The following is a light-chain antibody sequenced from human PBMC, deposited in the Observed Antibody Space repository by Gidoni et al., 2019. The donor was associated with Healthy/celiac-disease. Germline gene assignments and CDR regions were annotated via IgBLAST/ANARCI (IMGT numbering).Light chain of an antibody. V-gene: IGKV1-39*01. Sequence: DIQMTQSPSSLSASVGDRVTITCRASQSISSYLNWYQQKPGKAPKLLIYAASSLQSGVPSRFSGSGSGTDFTLTISSLQPEDFATYYCQQSYSTPLFTFGPXTKGDIK. CDR2: AAS. CDR3: QQSYSTPLFT. J-gene: IGKJ3*01. CDR1: QSISSY.